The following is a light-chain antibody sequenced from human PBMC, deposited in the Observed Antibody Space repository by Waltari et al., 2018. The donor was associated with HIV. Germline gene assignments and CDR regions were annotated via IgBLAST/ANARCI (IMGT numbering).Light chain of an antibody. Sequence: QAVVTQEPSLTVSPGGTVTLTCGSNTGAVTRGLYPFWFQQKPARALRTLIYETNNKHSGTPARLSCARHSRKAALTLQGAHLADEDDYYCLLSCSESLLLFCGGTKLTV. CDR1: TGAVTRGLY. J-gene: IGLJ2*01. CDR2: ETN. CDR3: LLSCSESLLL. V-gene: IGLV7-46*01.